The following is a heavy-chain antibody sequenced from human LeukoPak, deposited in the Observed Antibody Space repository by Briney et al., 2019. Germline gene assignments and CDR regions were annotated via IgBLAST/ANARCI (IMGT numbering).Heavy chain of an antibody. V-gene: IGHV4-59*08. CDR2: IYYSGST. Sequence: SETLSLTCTVPGGSISTYYWSWIRQPPGKGLEWIGYIYYSGSTNYNPSLKSRVTMSVDTSKNQFSLKLSSVTAADTAVYYCARPSRGYSYGPFDYWGQGTLVTVSS. D-gene: IGHD5-18*01. CDR1: GGSISTYY. CDR3: ARPSRGYSYGPFDY. J-gene: IGHJ4*02.